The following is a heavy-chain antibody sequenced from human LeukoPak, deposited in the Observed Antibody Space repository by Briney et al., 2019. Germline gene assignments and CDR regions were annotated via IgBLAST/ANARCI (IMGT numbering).Heavy chain of an antibody. CDR2: INPNSGGT. CDR1: GYTFTGYY. V-gene: IGHV1-2*02. Sequence: ASVKVSCKASGYTFTGYYIHWVRQAPGQGLEWMGWINPNSGGTNYVQNFQGRVTMTRDTSISTTYMELSRLRSDDTAVYYCGRSPGIAVAAAVDYWGQGTLVTVSS. D-gene: IGHD6-19*01. CDR3: GRSPGIAVAAAVDY. J-gene: IGHJ4*02.